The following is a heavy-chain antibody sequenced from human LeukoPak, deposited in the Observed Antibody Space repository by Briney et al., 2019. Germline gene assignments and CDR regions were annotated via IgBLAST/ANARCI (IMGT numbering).Heavy chain of an antibody. V-gene: IGHV4-59*01. J-gene: IGHJ2*01. CDR3: ARLHGERFDL. CDR2: TYYSGST. Sequence: SETLSLTCTVSGGSISSYYWSLIRQPPGKGLEWIGHTYYSGSTNYNPSLKSRVTISVDTSKNQFSLKLSSVTAADTAVYYCARLHGERFDLWGRGTLVTVSS. CDR1: GGSISSYY. D-gene: IGHD4-17*01.